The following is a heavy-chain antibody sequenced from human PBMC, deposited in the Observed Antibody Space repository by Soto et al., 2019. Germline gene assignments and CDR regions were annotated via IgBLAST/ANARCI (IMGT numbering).Heavy chain of an antibody. V-gene: IGHV3-48*01. Sequence: ESGGGLVQPGGSLRLSCAASGFTFSTYSINWVRQAPGKGLEWVSYISSSTRIIYFADSVKDRFTISRDNAKNSLYLQMNSLRAEDTAVYYCARDLPIYGGAFDIWGQGTMVTVSS. J-gene: IGHJ3*02. CDR1: GFTFSTYS. CDR3: ARDLPIYGGAFDI. CDR2: ISSSTRII. D-gene: IGHD3-10*01.